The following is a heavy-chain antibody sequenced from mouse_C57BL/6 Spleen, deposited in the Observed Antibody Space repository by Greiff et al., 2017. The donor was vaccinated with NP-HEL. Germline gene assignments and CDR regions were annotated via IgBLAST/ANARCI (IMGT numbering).Heavy chain of an antibody. V-gene: IGHV3-6*01. Sequence: EVQLQESGPGLVKPSQSLSLTCSVTGYSITSGYYWNWIRQFPGNKLEWMGYISYDGSNNYNPSLKNRISITRDTSKNQFFLKLNSVTTEDTATYYCAREAYYYDYDWYFDVWGTGTTVTVSS. CDR2: ISYDGSN. CDR3: AREAYYYDYDWYFDV. J-gene: IGHJ1*03. CDR1: GYSITSGYY. D-gene: IGHD2-4*01.